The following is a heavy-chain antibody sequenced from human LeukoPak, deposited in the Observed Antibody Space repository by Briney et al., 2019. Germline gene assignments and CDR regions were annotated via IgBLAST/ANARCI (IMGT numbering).Heavy chain of an antibody. D-gene: IGHD3-10*01. V-gene: IGHV4-31*03. Sequence: SQTLSLTCTVSGGSISSGGYYCSWIRQHPGKGLEWIGYIYYSGSTYYNPSLKSRVTISVDTSKNQFSLKLSSVTAADTAVYYCAGTALWFGELLAHPFDYWGQGTLVTVSS. CDR1: GGSISSGGYY. CDR2: IYYSGST. CDR3: AGTALWFGELLAHPFDY. J-gene: IGHJ4*02.